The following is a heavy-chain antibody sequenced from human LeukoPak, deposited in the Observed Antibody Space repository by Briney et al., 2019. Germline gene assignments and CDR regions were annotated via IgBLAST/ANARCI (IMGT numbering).Heavy chain of an antibody. CDR1: GYTFSDYD. D-gene: IGHD2-21*01. CDR2: MNPTSGDT. Sequence: ASVKVSCKASGYTFSDYDVNWVRQAPGQGLEWVGWMNPTSGDTGYAQKFRGRVTMTRSMSKNTAYMELSRLRSEDTAVYFCARVVMKAFYYYYMDVWGKGTTIIISS. J-gene: IGHJ6*03. CDR3: ARVVMKAFYYYYMDV. V-gene: IGHV1-8*01.